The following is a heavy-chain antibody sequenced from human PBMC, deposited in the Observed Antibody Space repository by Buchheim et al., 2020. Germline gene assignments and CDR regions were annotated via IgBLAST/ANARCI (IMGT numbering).Heavy chain of an antibody. CDR3: ARRGYYYDVDY. J-gene: IGHJ4*02. V-gene: IGHV4-39*01. CDR2: IYYSGST. D-gene: IGHD3-22*01. Sequence: QLQLQESGPGLVKPSETLSLTCTASGGPISSSSHYWGWIRQPPGKGLEWIGSIYYSGSTYYNASLKRRVTISVDTSKNQFSLKLSSVTAADTAVYYCARRGYYYDVDYWGQGTL. CDR1: GGPISSSSHY.